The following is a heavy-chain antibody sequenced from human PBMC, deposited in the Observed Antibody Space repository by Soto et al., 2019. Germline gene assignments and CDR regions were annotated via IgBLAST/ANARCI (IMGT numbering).Heavy chain of an antibody. D-gene: IGHD4-17*01. CDR1: GGTFSTSS. V-gene: IGHV1-69*06. CDR3: GRSHAYGGNSDPFDI. J-gene: IGHJ3*02. Sequence: GASVKVSCKASGGTFSTSSINWVRQAPGQRPEWMGNILPIFGTADYAQKSQDRGRITAEKSTNTACMERRSRCSEDTAVYYCGRSHAYGGNSDPFDIWGQGTVVNVS. CDR2: ILPIFGTA.